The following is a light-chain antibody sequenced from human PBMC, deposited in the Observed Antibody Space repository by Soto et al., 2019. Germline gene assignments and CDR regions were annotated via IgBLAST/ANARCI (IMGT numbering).Light chain of an antibody. J-gene: IGKJ1*01. CDR1: QTISSW. CDR3: QLYNSYSEA. V-gene: IGKV1-5*03. CDR2: KAS. Sequence: DIQMTQSPSTLSGSVGDRVTITCRASQTISSWLAWYQQKPGKAPTLLIYKASTLKSGVPSRFSGSGSGPEFTLTISSRQPDDVATYYCQLYNSYSEAFGQGPKVELK.